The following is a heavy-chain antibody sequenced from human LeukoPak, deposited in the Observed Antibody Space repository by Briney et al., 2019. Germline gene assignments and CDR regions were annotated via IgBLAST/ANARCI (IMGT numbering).Heavy chain of an antibody. D-gene: IGHD6-19*01. CDR2: ISWNSGSI. J-gene: IGHJ6*02. V-gene: IGHV3-9*01. Sequence: PGGSLRLSCAASGFTFDDYAMHWVRQAPGKGLEWVSGISWNSGSIGYADSVKGRFTISRDNAKNSLYLQMNSLRAEDTALYYCAKDMAEAGTYYYYGLDVWGQGTTVTVSS. CDR1: GFTFDDYA. CDR3: AKDMAEAGTYYYYGLDV.